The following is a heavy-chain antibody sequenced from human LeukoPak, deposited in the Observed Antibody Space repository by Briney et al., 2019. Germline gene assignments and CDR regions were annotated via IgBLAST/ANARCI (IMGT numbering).Heavy chain of an antibody. CDR1: GFTFSSYW. J-gene: IGHJ4*02. D-gene: IGHD3-22*01. CDR2: IKQDGSEK. CDR3: ATSSGYYLDYFDY. V-gene: IGHV3-7*01. Sequence: TGGSLRLSCAASGFTFSSYWMSWVRQAPGKGLGWVANIKQDGSEKYYVDSVKGRFTISRDNAKNSLYLQMNSLRAEDTAVYYCATSSGYYLDYFDYWGQGTLVTVSS.